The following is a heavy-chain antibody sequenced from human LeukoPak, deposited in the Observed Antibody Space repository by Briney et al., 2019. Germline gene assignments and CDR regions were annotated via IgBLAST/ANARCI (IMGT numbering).Heavy chain of an antibody. CDR3: ARELLWFGVYYFDY. D-gene: IGHD3-10*01. CDR2: ISAYNGNT. V-gene: IGHV1-18*01. J-gene: IGHJ4*02. Sequence: VASVKVSCMASGYTFTSYGISWVRQAPGQGLEWMGWISAYNGNTNYAQKLQGRVTITTDTSTSTAYMELRSLRSDDTAVYYCARELLWFGVYYFDYWGQGTLVTVSS. CDR1: GYTFTSYG.